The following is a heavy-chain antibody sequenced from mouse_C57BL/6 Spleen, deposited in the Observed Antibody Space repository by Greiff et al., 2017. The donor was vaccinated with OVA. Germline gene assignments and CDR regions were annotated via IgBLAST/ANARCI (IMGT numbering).Heavy chain of an antibody. CDR3: TRDRYDGYSYWYFDV. D-gene: IGHD2-3*01. CDR1: GFTFSSYA. J-gene: IGHJ1*03. V-gene: IGHV5-9-1*02. CDR2: ISSGGDYI. Sequence: EVQGVESGEGLVKPGGSLKLSCAASGFTFSSYAMSWVRQTPEKRLEWVAYISSGGDYIYYADTVKGRFTISRDNARNTLYLQMSSLKSEDTAMYYCTRDRYDGYSYWYFDVWGTGTTVTVSS.